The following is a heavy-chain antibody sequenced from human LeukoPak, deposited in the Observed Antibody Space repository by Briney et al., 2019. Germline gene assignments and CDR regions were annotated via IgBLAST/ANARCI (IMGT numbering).Heavy chain of an antibody. CDR1: GFTFSNSW. J-gene: IGHJ5*02. D-gene: IGHD6-13*01. CDR3: TRAYQQHLINWFDP. CDR2: INSDGSST. V-gene: IGHV3-74*03. Sequence: GRSLRLSCVASGFTFSNSWMHWVRQAPGKGLVWVARINSDGSSTTYADSVKGRFTISRDNAKNTLYLQMNSLRVDDTAEYYCTRAYQQHLINWFDPWGQGTLVTVSS.